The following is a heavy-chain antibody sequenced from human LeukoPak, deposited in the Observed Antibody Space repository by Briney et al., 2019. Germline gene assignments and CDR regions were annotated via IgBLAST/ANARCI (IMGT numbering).Heavy chain of an antibody. Sequence: SETLSLTCAVYGGSFSGYYWSWIRQPPGKGLEWIGEITHSGSTNYNPSLKSRVTISVDTSKNQFSLKLSSVTAADTAVYYCARGAPAANNWFDPWGQGTLVTVSS. D-gene: IGHD2-2*01. CDR3: ARGAPAANNWFDP. CDR2: ITHSGST. CDR1: GGSFSGYY. J-gene: IGHJ5*02. V-gene: IGHV4-34*01.